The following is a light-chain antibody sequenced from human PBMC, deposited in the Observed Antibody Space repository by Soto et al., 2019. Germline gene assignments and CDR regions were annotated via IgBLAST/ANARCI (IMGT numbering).Light chain of an antibody. CDR2: GAS. CDR1: HDVGRH. J-gene: IGKJ1*01. V-gene: IGKV3-15*01. Sequence: EMMMTQSPATLSVSPGERATLSCRAAHDVGRHLAWYQQKPGQAPRLLIYGASTRATGIPSRFSGSGSGTEFTLTISSLQSEDFAVFYCHHYGTSPPTFGQGTKVDNK. CDR3: HHYGTSPPT.